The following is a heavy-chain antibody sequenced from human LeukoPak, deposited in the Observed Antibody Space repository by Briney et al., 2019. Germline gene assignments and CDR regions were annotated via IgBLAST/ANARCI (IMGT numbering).Heavy chain of an antibody. CDR2: ISGSGGST. CDR3: AKEGLYDFWSGYSYCYYGMDV. D-gene: IGHD3-3*01. J-gene: IGHJ6*02. V-gene: IGHV3-23*01. Sequence: GGSLRLSCAASGFTFSSYAMSWVRQAPGKGLEWVSAISGSGGSTYYADSVKGRFTISRDNSKNTLYLQMNSLRAEDTAVYYCAKEGLYDFWSGYSYCYYGMDVWGQGTTVTVSS. CDR1: GFTFSSYA.